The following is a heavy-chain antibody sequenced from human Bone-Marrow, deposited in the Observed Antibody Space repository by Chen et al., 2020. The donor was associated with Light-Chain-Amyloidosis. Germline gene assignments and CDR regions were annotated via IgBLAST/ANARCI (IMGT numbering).Heavy chain of an antibody. V-gene: IGHV1-46*01. Sequence: QVQLVQSGAEVKKPGASVRVSCKASGYSFTTYYLHWVRQAPGQGLEWMGRVNPDGGDTEYAQKFQGRVTMTRDTSTSTVYMELSSLRSEDTAMYYCARDRNNAWGPVGHWGQGTLVTVS. CDR1: GYSFTTYY. D-gene: IGHD7-27*01. J-gene: IGHJ4*02. CDR3: ARDRNNAWGPVGH. CDR2: VNPDGGDT.